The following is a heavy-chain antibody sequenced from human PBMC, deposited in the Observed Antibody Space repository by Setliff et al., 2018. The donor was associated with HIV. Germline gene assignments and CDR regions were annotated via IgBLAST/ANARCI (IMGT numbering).Heavy chain of an antibody. Sequence: SETLSLTCTVSGVSISGYYWSWIRQPPGKGLEWIGYIYTSGSTSYNPSLKSRVTISVDTSKNQFSLKLSSVTAADTAVYYCAREVSIPGVAITPVDYWGQGALVTVSS. D-gene: IGHD5-12*01. CDR3: AREVSIPGVAITPVDY. CDR1: GVSISGYY. CDR2: IYTSGST. J-gene: IGHJ4*02. V-gene: IGHV4-4*08.